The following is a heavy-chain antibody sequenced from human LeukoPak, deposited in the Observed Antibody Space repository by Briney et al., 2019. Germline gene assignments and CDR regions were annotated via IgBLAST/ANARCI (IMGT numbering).Heavy chain of an antibody. J-gene: IGHJ4*02. CDR1: GFSFSSYV. Sequence: SGGSLRLSCAASGFSFSSYVMHWVRQAPGKGLEWVSFIYSDNTHYSDSVKGRFTISRDNSKNTLYLQMNSLRAEDTAVYYCARRAGAYSHPYDYWGQGTLVTVSS. CDR3: ARRAGAYSHPYDY. CDR2: IYSDNT. D-gene: IGHD4/OR15-4a*01. V-gene: IGHV3-53*01.